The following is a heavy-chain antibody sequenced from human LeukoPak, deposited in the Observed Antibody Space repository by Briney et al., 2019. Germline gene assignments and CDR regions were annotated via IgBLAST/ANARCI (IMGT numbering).Heavy chain of an antibody. Sequence: SQTLSLTCAISGDSVSSNNAAWNWIRPSPSRGLEWLGRTYYRSKWYNDYAVSVKSRITINPDTSKNQFSLQLNSVTPEDTAVYYCARAPEGGYYYYYYMDVWGKGTTVTVSS. D-gene: IGHD3-16*01. CDR1: GDSVSSNNAA. CDR3: ARAPEGGYYYYYYMDV. CDR2: TYYRSKWYN. V-gene: IGHV6-1*01. J-gene: IGHJ6*03.